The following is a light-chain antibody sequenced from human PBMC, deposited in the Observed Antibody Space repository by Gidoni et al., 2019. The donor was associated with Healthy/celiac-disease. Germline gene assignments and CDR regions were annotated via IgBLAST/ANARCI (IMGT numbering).Light chain of an antibody. CDR1: QSVSSSY. J-gene: IGKJ2*01. CDR2: GAT. Sequence: ELVLTTSPGTLSLSPGERATLSCRASQSVSSSYVAWYQQKPGQAPRPLIYGATSRATGIPDRCSGSGSGTDFTLTISRLEPEDFAVYYCQQYGSSQTFGQGTKLEIK. V-gene: IGKV3-20*01. CDR3: QQYGSSQT.